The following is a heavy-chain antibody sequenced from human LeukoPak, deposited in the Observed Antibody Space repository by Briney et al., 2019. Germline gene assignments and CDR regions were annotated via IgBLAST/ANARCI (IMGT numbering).Heavy chain of an antibody. J-gene: IGHJ6*02. CDR2: INYSGST. CDR1: GGSINSYY. CDR3: AREDYGMDV. Sequence: SETLSLTCTVSGGSINSYYWSWIRQSPGKGLEWIGYINYSGSTNYNPSLKGRVTMSVDTSKNQFSLKLSSVTAADTAVYYCAREDYGMDVWGQGTTVTVSS. V-gene: IGHV4-59*12.